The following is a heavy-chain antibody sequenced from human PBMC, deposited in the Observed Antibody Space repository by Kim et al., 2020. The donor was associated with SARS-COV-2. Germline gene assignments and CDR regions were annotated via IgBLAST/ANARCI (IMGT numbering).Heavy chain of an antibody. CDR2: IKNDGSEK. Sequence: GGSLRLSCAASGFPFSTYWLSWVRQAPGKGLEWVANIKNDGSEKNYVDSVKGRFTISRDNAKSSLYLQMNSLRAEDTAVYYCARGRVMDLRGQGSTVTVS. J-gene: IGHJ6*02. CDR3: ARGRVMDL. CDR1: GFPFSTYW. V-gene: IGHV3-7*01.